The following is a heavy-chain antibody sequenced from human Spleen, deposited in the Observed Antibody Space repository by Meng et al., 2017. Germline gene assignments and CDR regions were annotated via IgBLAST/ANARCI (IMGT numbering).Heavy chain of an antibody. CDR3: TRGPRLDY. J-gene: IGHJ4*02. V-gene: IGHV4-59*01. Sequence: SQTLSLTCAVSTYSIVSGYYWGWIRQPPGKGLEWIGYIYYSGSTNYNPSLKSRVTISVDTSKNQFSLKLSSVTAADTAVYYCTRGPRLDYWGQGTLVTVSS. CDR1: TYSIVSGYY. CDR2: IYYSGST.